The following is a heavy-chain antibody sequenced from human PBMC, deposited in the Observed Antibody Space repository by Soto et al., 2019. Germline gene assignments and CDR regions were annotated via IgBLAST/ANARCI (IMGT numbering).Heavy chain of an antibody. V-gene: IGHV1-8*01. Sequence: QVQLVQSGAEVKKPGASVKVSCKASGYTFTSYDINWVRQATGQGLEWMGWMNPNSGNTGYAQKFQDTVTMTRNTPITTAYLDLSSLRSEDTAVYYFPTTLYGANVHYWCQGTLVTVSS. J-gene: IGHJ4*02. CDR3: PTTLYGANVHY. D-gene: IGHD4-17*01. CDR2: MNPNSGNT. CDR1: GYTFTSYD.